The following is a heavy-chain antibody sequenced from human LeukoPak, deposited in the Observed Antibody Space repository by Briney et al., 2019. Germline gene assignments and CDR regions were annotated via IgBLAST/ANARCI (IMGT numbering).Heavy chain of an antibody. J-gene: IGHJ4*02. CDR3: ARRSIAARKFDY. V-gene: IGHV1-8*01. D-gene: IGHD6-6*01. CDR1: GYTFTSYD. Sequence: GASVKVSCKASGYTFTSYDINWVRQAPGQGLEWMGWMNPNSGNTVYAQKFQGRVTMTRNTSISTAYMELSSLRSEDTAVYYCARRSIAARKFDYWGQGTLVTVSS. CDR2: MNPNSGNT.